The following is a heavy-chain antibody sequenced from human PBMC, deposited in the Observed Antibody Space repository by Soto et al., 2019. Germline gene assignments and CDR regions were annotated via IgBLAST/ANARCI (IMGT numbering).Heavy chain of an antibody. CDR1: GGSISSGGYS. D-gene: IGHD2-2*01. V-gene: IGHV4-30-2*01. Sequence: PSETLSLTCAVSGGSISSGGYSWSWIRQPPGKGLEWIGYIYHSESTYYNPSLKSRVTISVDRSKNQFSLKLSSVTAADTAVYYCARGVCSSTSCYLDYYYGMDVWGQGTTVTVSS. CDR2: IYHSEST. CDR3: ARGVCSSTSCYLDYYYGMDV. J-gene: IGHJ6*02.